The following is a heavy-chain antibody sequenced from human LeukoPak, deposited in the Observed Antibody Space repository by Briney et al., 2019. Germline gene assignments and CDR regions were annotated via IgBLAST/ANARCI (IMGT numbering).Heavy chain of an antibody. D-gene: IGHD2-2*01. Sequence: GGSLRLSCAASGFTVSNNYMSWIRQAPGKGLEWVSYISSSGSTIYYADSVKGRFTISRDNAKNSPYLQMNSLRAEDTAVYYCASQYCSSTSCYLPVDYWGQGTLVTVSS. CDR2: ISSSGSTI. J-gene: IGHJ4*02. CDR1: GFTVSNNY. CDR3: ASQYCSSTSCYLPVDY. V-gene: IGHV3-11*01.